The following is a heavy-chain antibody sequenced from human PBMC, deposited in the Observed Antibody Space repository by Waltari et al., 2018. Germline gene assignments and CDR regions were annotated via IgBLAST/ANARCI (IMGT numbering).Heavy chain of an antibody. V-gene: IGHV3-30-3*01. J-gene: IGHJ4*02. Sequence: QVQLVESGGGVVQPGRSLRLSCAASGFTFSSYAMHWFRQAPGKGLEWVAVISYDGSNKYYADSVKGRFTISRDNSKNTLYLQMNSLRAEDTAVYYCARDRIAAAGTNYFDYWGQGTLVTVSS. CDR3: ARDRIAAAGTNYFDY. D-gene: IGHD6-13*01. CDR1: GFTFSSYA. CDR2: ISYDGSNK.